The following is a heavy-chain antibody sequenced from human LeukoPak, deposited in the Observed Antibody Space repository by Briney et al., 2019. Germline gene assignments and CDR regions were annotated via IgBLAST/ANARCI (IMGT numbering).Heavy chain of an antibody. V-gene: IGHV3-30-3*01. J-gene: IGHJ6*03. CDR2: ISYDGSNK. CDR1: GFTLSSYA. Sequence: GGSLRLSCAASGFTLSSYAMHWVRHAPGKGLAWVAVISYDGSNKYYADSVKGRFTISRDNSKNTLYLQMNSLRAEDTAAYYCAKVGAPWYYYYYMDVWGKGTTVTVSS. CDR3: AKVGAPWYYYYYMDV.